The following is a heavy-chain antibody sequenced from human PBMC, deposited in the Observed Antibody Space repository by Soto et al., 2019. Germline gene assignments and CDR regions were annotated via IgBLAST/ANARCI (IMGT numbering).Heavy chain of an antibody. D-gene: IGHD6-13*01. CDR2: IYYSGST. CDR1: GTSINSYY. V-gene: IGHV4-59*12. CDR3: ARDRGSWYEAFDI. Sequence: SKSMFLTCPVPGTSINSYYWSWIRQPPGKGLEWIGYIYYSGSTNYNPSLKSRVTISVDTSKNQFSLKLSSVTAADTAVYYCARDRGSWYEAFDIWGQGTMVT. J-gene: IGHJ3*02.